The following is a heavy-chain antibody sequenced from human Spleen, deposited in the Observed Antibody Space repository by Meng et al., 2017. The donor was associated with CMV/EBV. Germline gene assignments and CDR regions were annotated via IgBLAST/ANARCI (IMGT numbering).Heavy chain of an antibody. CDR2: IYYDGSNE. D-gene: IGHD6-6*01. V-gene: IGHV3-33*06. J-gene: IGHJ4*02. Sequence: GGSLRLSCAVSGFTFSNYGMHWVRQAPGKGLEWVAGIYYDGSNEYYTDSVKGRFTISRDNSKNTLYLQMNSLRVEDTAMYYCAKVPTPAIATPGYFDYWGQGTLVTVSS. CDR3: AKVPTPAIATPGYFDY. CDR1: GFTFSNYG.